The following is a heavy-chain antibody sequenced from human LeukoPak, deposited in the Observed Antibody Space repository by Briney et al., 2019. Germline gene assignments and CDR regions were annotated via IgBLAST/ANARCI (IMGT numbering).Heavy chain of an antibody. D-gene: IGHD3-3*01. J-gene: IGHJ6*03. V-gene: IGHV4-34*01. CDR2: INHSGST. CDR1: GFTFSSYS. CDR3: ASPPRGYYTNYNYYYMDV. Sequence: PGGSLRLSCAASGFTFSSYSMNWIRQPPGKGLEWIGEINHSGSTNYNPSLKSRVTISVDTSKNQFSLKLSSVTAADTAVYYCASPPRGYYTNYNYYYMDVWGKGTTVTVSS.